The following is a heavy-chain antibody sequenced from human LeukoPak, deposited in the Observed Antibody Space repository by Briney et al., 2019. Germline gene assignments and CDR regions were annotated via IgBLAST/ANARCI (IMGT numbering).Heavy chain of an antibody. CDR1: GYTFTGYY. J-gene: IGHJ4*02. Sequence: GASVKVSCKASGYTFTGYYMHWVRQAPGQGLEWMGRINPNSGGTNYAQKFQGRVTMTRDTTISTAYMELSRLRSDDTAVYYCARENYYDSSGYYGIWGQGTLVTVSS. D-gene: IGHD3-22*01. CDR2: INPNSGGT. CDR3: ARENYYDSSGYYGI. V-gene: IGHV1-2*06.